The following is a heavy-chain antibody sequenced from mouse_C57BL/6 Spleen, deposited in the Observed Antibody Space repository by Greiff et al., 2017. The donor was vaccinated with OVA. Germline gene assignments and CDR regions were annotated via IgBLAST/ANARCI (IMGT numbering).Heavy chain of an antibody. CDR1: GYTFTSYW. Sequence: QVQLQQPGAELVKPGASVTLSCKASGYTFTSYWMQWVKQRPGQGLEWIGEIDPSDSYTNYNQKFKGKATLTVDTSSSTAYMQLSSLTSEDSAVYYCARFMTTVVADYWGQGTTRTVSS. V-gene: IGHV1-50*01. CDR3: ARFMTTVVADY. D-gene: IGHD1-1*01. J-gene: IGHJ2*01. CDR2: IDPSDSYT.